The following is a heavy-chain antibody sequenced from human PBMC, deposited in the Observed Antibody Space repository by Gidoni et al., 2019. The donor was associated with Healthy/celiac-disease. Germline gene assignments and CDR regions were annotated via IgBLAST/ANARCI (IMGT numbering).Heavy chain of an antibody. Sequence: QVQLQQWGAGLLKPSEPLSLTCAVSGGSFSGYYWSWIRQPPGKGLEWIGEINHSGSTNYNPSLKSRVTISVDTSKNQFSLKLSSVTAADTAVYYCARGRPRLGYCSGGSCYSKAKRGYYFDYWGQGTLVTVSS. CDR2: INHSGST. D-gene: IGHD2-15*01. J-gene: IGHJ4*02. CDR3: ARGRPRLGYCSGGSCYSKAKRGYYFDY. V-gene: IGHV4-34*01. CDR1: GGSFSGYY.